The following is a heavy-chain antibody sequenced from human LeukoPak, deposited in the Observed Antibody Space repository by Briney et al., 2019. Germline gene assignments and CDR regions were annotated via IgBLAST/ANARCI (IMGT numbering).Heavy chain of an antibody. Sequence: SETLSLTCAVSGGSISSGGYSWSWIRQPPGKGLEWIGYIYHSGSTYYNPSLKSRVTISVDRSKNQFSLKLSSVTAADTAVYYCARALGGGSWYDWFDPWGQGTLVTVSS. V-gene: IGHV4-30-2*01. D-gene: IGHD6-13*01. CDR3: ARALGGGSWYDWFDP. CDR1: GGSISSGGYS. CDR2: IYHSGST. J-gene: IGHJ5*02.